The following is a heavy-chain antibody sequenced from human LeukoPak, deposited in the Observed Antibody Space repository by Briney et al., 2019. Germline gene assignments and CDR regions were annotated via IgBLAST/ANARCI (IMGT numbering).Heavy chain of an antibody. Sequence: GESLKISCKGSGYIFSNYCIGWVRQMPGKGLEWMGIIYPGDSNTRYSPSFQGQVTISADKSISTAYLQWTSLKASDTAIYYCARQPLVRDCGGDCEFDYWGQGTRVSVSS. CDR2: IYPGDSNT. V-gene: IGHV5-51*01. J-gene: IGHJ4*02. D-gene: IGHD2-21*02. CDR1: GYIFSNYC. CDR3: ARQPLVRDCGGDCEFDY.